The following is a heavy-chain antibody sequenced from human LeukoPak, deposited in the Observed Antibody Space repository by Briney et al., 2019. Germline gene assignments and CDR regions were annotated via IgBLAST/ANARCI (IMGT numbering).Heavy chain of an antibody. CDR1: GGSISSSSYY. CDR3: ARLDGYNNSLFDY. J-gene: IGHJ4*02. D-gene: IGHD5-24*01. CDR2: IYYRGTT. V-gene: IGHV4-39*01. Sequence: SETLSLTCTVSGGSISSSSYYWGWIRQPPGKGLEWVGSIYYRGTTYSNPSLKSRVTIYVDTSKTQFYLKLSSVTAADTAVYYCARLDGYNNSLFDYWGQGTLVTVSS.